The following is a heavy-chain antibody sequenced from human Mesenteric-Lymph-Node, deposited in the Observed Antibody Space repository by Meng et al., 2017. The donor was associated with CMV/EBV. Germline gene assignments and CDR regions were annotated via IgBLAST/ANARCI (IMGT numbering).Heavy chain of an antibody. CDR1: GFTLSDHY. D-gene: IGHD3-10*01. V-gene: IGHV3-72*01. CDR2: TTNKANSYTT. CDR3: AGSMSELLGRNFDY. J-gene: IGHJ4*02. Sequence: GESLKISCAASGFTLSDHYMDWVRQAPGKGLEWVGRTTNKANSYTTEYAASVKGRFTISRDDSKSSLYLQMNSLKTEDTAVYYCAGSMSELLGRNFDYWGQGTLVTVSS.